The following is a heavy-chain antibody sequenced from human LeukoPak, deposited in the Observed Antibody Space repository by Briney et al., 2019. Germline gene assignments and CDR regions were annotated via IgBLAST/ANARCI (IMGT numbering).Heavy chain of an antibody. D-gene: IGHD5-18*01. Sequence: GASVKVSGKASGYTFTSYYMDWVRQAPGQGLEWMGIINPSGGSTSYAQKFQGRVTMTRDTSTSTVYMELSSLRSEDTAAYYCARDEENENSYGYVGYDYWGQGTLVTVSS. CDR3: ARDEENENSYGYVGYDY. CDR1: GYTFTSYY. J-gene: IGHJ4*02. CDR2: INPSGGST. V-gene: IGHV1-46*03.